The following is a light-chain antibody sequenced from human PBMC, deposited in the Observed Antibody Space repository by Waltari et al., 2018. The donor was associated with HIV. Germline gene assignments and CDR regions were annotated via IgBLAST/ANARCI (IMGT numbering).Light chain of an antibody. CDR2: WAS. Sequence: DIVMTQSTESLAVSLGERATINCKSSQTIFYKSNNKNYLAWYQQKPGQSPKLLISWASNREFGVPDRFSGSGSGTDFTLTISSLQAEDVAVYYCQQFYRTPYTFGQGTRLEFK. J-gene: IGKJ2*01. CDR3: QQFYRTPYT. CDR1: QTIFYKSNNKNY. V-gene: IGKV4-1*01.